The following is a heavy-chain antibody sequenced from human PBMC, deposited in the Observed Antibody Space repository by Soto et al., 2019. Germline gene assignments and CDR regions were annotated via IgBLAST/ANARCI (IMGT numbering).Heavy chain of an antibody. CDR1: GDIVSSNSAP. J-gene: IGHJ4*02. Sequence: SQTLSLTCAISGDIVSSNSAPWNWIRQPPSRGLEWLGRTYYRSKWYDDYAVSVKSRITINPDTSKNQISLQLNSVTPEDTAVYYCARENEQWVAADNWGQGTLVTVSS. CDR3: ARENEQWVAADN. V-gene: IGHV6-1*01. D-gene: IGHD6-19*01. CDR2: TYYRSKWYD.